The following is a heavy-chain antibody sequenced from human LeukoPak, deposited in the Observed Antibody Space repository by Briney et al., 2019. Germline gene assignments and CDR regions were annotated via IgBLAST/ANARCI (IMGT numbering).Heavy chain of an antibody. CDR2: IYSSGST. V-gene: IGHV4-61*02. D-gene: IGHD2-2*01. CDR1: GGSISSGSYY. CDR3: ARQIQVVPAAMF. Sequence: SQTLSLTCTVSGGSISSGSYYWSWIRQPAGKGLEWIGRIYSSGSTNYNPSLKSRVTISLDTSKNQFSLKLSSATAADTAVYYCARQIQVVPAAMFWGQGTLVTVSS. J-gene: IGHJ4*02.